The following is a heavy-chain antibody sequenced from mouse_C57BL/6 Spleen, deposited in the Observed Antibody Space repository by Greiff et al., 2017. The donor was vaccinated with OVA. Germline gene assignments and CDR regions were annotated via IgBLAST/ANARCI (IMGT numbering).Heavy chain of an antibody. J-gene: IGHJ4*01. CDR1: GYTFTSYW. V-gene: IGHV1-50*01. Sequence: QVQLQQPGAELVQPGASVKLSCTASGYTFTSYWMQWVQQRPGQGLEWIGEIDPSDSYTNYNQKFKGKATLTVATSSSTAYMQLSSLTSEDSAVYYCARGMNYWGQGTSVTVSS. CDR2: IDPSDSYT. CDR3: ARGMNY.